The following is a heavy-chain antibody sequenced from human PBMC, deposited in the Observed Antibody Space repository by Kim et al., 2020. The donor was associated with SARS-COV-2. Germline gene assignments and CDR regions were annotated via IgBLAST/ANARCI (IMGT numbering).Heavy chain of an antibody. CDR3: ARRTKELERRHVGYYYYGMDV. CDR1: GFTFSSYS. Sequence: GGSLRLSCAASGFTFSSYSMNWVRQAPGKGLEWVSSISSSSSYIYYADSVKGRFTISRDNAKNLLYLQMNSLRAEDTAVYYCARRTKELERRHVGYYYYGMDVWGQGTTVTVSS. D-gene: IGHD1-1*01. CDR2: ISSSSSYI. V-gene: IGHV3-21*01. J-gene: IGHJ6*02.